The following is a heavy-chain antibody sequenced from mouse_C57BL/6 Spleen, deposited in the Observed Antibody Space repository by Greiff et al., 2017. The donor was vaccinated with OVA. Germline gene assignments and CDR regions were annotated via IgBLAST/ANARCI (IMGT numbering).Heavy chain of an antibody. CDR3: ASTTVVATGGYYFDY. Sequence: EVMLVESGPGLAKPSQTLSLTCSVTGYSITSDYWNWIRKFPGNKLEYMGYISYSGSTYYNPSLKSRISITRDTSKNQYYRQLNSVTTEDTATYYCASTTVVATGGYYFDYWGQGTTLTVSS. J-gene: IGHJ2*01. CDR2: ISYSGST. D-gene: IGHD1-1*01. V-gene: IGHV3-8*01. CDR1: GYSITSDY.